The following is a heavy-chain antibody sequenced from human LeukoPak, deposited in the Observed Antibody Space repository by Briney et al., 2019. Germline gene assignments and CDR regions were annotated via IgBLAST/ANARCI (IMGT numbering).Heavy chain of an antibody. J-gene: IGHJ5*02. CDR3: ARPRYYYDSSGYQNWFDP. CDR1: GGSISSSSYY. Sequence: PSETLSLTCTVSGGSISSSSYYWGWIRQPPGKGLEWIGSIYYSGSTYYNPSLKSRVTISVDTSKNQFSLKLSSVTAAGTAVYYCARPRYYYDSSGYQNWFDPWGQGTLVTVSS. CDR2: IYYSGST. D-gene: IGHD3-22*01. V-gene: IGHV4-39*01.